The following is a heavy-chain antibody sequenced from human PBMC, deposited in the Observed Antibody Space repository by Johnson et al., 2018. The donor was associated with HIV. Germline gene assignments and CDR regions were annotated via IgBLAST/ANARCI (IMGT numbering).Heavy chain of an antibody. Sequence: VQLVESGGGLIQPGGSLRLSCAASGLIVSSSYMTWVRQGPGKGLEWVSVIYSGGSTYYADSVKGRFTVSRDNTKNSLFLQIAALRAEDTALYYCARAKLGGVFDLWGQGTMVTVSS. V-gene: IGHV3-53*01. CDR3: ARAKLGGVFDL. CDR2: IYSGGST. J-gene: IGHJ3*01. D-gene: IGHD2-8*02. CDR1: GLIVSSSY.